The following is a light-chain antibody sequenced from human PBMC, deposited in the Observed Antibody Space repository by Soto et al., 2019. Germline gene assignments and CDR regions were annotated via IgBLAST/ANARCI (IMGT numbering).Light chain of an antibody. CDR3: QQYYAYWT. CDR1: QSISNW. V-gene: IGKV1-5*03. J-gene: IGKJ1*01. CDR2: KAS. Sequence: DIQVTQSPSILSASVGDRVTITCRASQSISNWLAWYQHKPGKAPKVLILKASSLQSGVPSRFSGSGSGTEFILTISSLQPDDFATYYCQQYYAYWTFGQGTKVEI.